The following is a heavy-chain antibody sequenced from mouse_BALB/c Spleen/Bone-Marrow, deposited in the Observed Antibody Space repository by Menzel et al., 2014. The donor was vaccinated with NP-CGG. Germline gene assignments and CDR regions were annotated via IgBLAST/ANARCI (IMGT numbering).Heavy chain of an antibody. CDR1: GFTFTDYY. J-gene: IGHJ1*01. Sequence: EVKLMESGGGLVQPGDSLRLSCATSGFTFTDYYMSWVRQPPGKALEGLGFIRNKANGYTTDYSASVKGRFTISRDNSQSILYLQMNILRTEDSAAYYYARDRNYGSNWYFDVWGAGTTVTVSS. CDR3: ARDRNYGSNWYFDV. CDR2: IRNKANGYTT. D-gene: IGHD1-1*01. V-gene: IGHV7-3*02.